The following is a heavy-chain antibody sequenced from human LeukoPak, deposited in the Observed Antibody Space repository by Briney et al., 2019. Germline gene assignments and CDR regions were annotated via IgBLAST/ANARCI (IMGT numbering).Heavy chain of an antibody. Sequence: GGSLRLSCAASGFIVSDYNMNWVRQAPGKGLEWVSFIDISGTYITYADSVKGPFTISRDNAKNSLYLQMNSLRAEDTAVYYCARDLSATARAYDYWGQGTLVTVSS. CDR1: GFIVSDYN. CDR3: ARDLSATARAYDY. CDR2: IDISGTYI. J-gene: IGHJ4*01. V-gene: IGHV3-21*01. D-gene: IGHD1-26*01.